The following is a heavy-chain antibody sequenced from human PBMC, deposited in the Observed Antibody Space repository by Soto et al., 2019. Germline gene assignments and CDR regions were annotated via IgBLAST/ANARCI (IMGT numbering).Heavy chain of an antibody. Sequence: PGGSLRLSCAASGFTFSDYYMRWLRQPPGKGLEWVSYISKSGSSIHFADSVKGRFAISRDNAKNTLYLQMSSLRAEDTALYYCARDLSPYSDYYDERTSEPWFDPWGQGPLVTVSS. J-gene: IGHJ5*02. CDR1: GFTFSDYY. V-gene: IGHV3-11*01. CDR3: ARDLSPYSDYYDERTSEPWFDP. CDR2: ISKSGSSI. D-gene: IGHD3-16*01.